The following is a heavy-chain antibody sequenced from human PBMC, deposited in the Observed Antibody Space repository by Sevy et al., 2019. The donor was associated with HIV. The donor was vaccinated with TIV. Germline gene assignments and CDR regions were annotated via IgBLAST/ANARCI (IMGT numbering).Heavy chain of an antibody. D-gene: IGHD3-10*01. J-gene: IGHJ6*02. CDR3: AGDVRDGEGIFYYGMDV. CDR1: GGSLSSYH. CDR2: IYYSGST. Sequence: SETLSLTCTVSGGSLSSYHWSWIRQPPGRGLEWIGYIYYSGSTNYNPSLKSRVTISVDTSKNQFSLKLSSVTAADTAVYYCAGDVRDGEGIFYYGMDVWGQGTTVTVSS. V-gene: IGHV4-59*13.